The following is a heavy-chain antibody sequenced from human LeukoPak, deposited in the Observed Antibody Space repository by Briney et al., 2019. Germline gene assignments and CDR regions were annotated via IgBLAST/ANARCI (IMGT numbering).Heavy chain of an antibody. CDR1: GGSFSGYY. D-gene: IGHD6-19*01. Sequence: PSETLSLTCAVYGGSFSGYYWSWIRQPPGKGLEWIGEINHSGSTNYNPSLKSRVTISVDTSKNQFSLKLSSVTAADTAVYYCASGVIAVAADDYWGQGTLVTVSS. J-gene: IGHJ4*02. V-gene: IGHV4-34*01. CDR3: ASGVIAVAADDY. CDR2: INHSGST.